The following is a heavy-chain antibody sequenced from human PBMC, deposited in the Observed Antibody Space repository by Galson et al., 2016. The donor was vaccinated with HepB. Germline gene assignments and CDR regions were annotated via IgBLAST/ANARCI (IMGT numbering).Heavy chain of an antibody. CDR3: VSNARWRDDY. CDR1: GFTFSSIW. J-gene: IGHJ4*02. D-gene: IGHD2-8*01. CDR2: IKQDGTEK. Sequence: SLRLSCAASGFTFSSIWMAWVRQAPGKGLEWVANIKQDGTEKYYVDSVKGRFTISKDNAKNSLYLQLSSLRAEDTAVYYCVSNARWRDDYWGQGTLVTVPS. V-gene: IGHV3-7*01.